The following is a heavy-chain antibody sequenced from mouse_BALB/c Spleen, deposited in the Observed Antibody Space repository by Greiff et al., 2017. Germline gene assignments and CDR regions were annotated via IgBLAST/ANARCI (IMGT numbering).Heavy chain of an antibody. CDR1: GYTFTSYW. V-gene: IGHV1S81*02. CDR2: INPSNGRT. Sequence: VQLQQSGAELVKPGASVKLSCKASGYTFTSYWMHWVKQRPGQGLEWIGEINPSNGRTNYNEKFKSKATLTVDKSSSTAYMQLSSLTSEDSAVYYCARRGDYFDYWGQGTTLTVSS. CDR3: ARRGDYFDY. J-gene: IGHJ2*01.